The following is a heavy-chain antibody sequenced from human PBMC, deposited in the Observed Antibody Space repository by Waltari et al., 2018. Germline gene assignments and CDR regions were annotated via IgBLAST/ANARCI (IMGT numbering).Heavy chain of an antibody. CDR1: GASFSAYY. J-gene: IGHJ5*02. D-gene: IGHD3-3*01. CDR2: IRHPGNT. CDR3: TRGGNYDFWSHRPFVDP. Sequence: QVQLQQWGAGLLKPSETLSLTGSVSGASFSAYYWGWVRHVPGKGLEWIGQIRHPGNTNYNPSLQSRVAISIDTSRNQFSLRVFSVTAADTGLYFCTRGGNYDFWSHRPFVDPWGQGTQVTVSS. V-gene: IGHV4-34*01.